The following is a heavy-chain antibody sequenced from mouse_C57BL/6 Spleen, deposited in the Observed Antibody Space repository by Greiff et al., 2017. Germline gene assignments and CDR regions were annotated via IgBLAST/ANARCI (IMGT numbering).Heavy chain of an antibody. D-gene: IGHD4-1*01. Sequence: EVQLQESGPGLVKPSQSLSLTCSVTGYSITSGYYWNWIRQFPGNKLEWMGYISYDGSNNYNPSLKNRISITRDTSKNQFFLKLNSVTTEDTATYYCAREGHWGGAMDYWGQGTSVTVSS. CDR1: GYSITSGYY. V-gene: IGHV3-6*01. CDR3: AREGHWGGAMDY. J-gene: IGHJ4*01. CDR2: ISYDGSN.